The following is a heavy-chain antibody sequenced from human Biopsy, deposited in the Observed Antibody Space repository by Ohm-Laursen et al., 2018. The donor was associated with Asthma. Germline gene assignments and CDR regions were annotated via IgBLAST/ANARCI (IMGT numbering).Heavy chain of an antibody. CDR2: INHSGST. V-gene: IGHV4-34*01. CDR1: GGSFSGYY. CDR3: ARAGQCSSTSCYNPGWFDP. Sequence: TLSLTCAVYGGSFSGYYWSWIRQPPGKGLEGIGEINHSGSTNYNPSLKSRVTISVDTSKNQFSLKLSSVTAADTAVYYCARAGQCSSTSCYNPGWFDPWGQGTLVTVSS. D-gene: IGHD2-2*01. J-gene: IGHJ5*02.